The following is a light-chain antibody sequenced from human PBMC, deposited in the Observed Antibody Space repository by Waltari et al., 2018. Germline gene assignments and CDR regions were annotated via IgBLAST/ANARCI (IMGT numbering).Light chain of an antibody. Sequence: QSVLTQAPSVSAAPGQTVTISCSGTTPNIGNTYLSWYQQLPGAAPKIVIYEDNRRPSGIPDRFSGSKSGASATLGITGLQTGDEADYYCGSWDSSLGIGVLGGGTRLTVL. CDR1: TPNIGNTY. J-gene: IGLJ3*02. CDR2: EDN. CDR3: GSWDSSLGIGV. V-gene: IGLV1-51*01.